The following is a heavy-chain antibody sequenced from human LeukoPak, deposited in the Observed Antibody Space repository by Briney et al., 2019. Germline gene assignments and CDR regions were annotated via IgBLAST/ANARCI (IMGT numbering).Heavy chain of an antibody. V-gene: IGHV3-21*01. CDR3: AREGPTAALYDY. D-gene: IGHD2-8*01. CDR1: GFTFSRYD. J-gene: IGHJ4*02. Sequence: PGGSLRLSCAASGFTFSRYDMNWVRQAPGKGLEWVSSISSSSTYIYYADSVKGRFTISRDNSKNSLYLQVNSLRAEDTAVYYCAREGPTAALYDYWGQGTLVTVSS. CDR2: ISSSSTYI.